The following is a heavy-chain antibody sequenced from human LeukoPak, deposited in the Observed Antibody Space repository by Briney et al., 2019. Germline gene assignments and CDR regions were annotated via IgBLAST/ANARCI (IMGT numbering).Heavy chain of an antibody. D-gene: IGHD2-15*01. CDR3: ARDSGVGLCLFCSGFDI. CDR1: GFTFSSYG. Sequence: GGSLTLSCAGAGFTFSSYGMHWVRQAPGEGRVWVSRISTDASSTTYAHSVKGRFTISRDNAKNSVSLQINSLRAEDTAVYYCARDSGVGLCLFCSGFDIWGQGTMVTVSS. V-gene: IGHV3-74*01. J-gene: IGHJ3*02. CDR2: ISTDASST.